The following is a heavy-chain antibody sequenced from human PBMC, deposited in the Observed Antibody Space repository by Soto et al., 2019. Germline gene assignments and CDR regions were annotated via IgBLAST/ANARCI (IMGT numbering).Heavy chain of an antibody. Sequence: QVQVVQSGAEVKKPGASVKISCKASGYTFTTHAMHWVRQAPGQSLEWMGWINGGTGQTKHSQRFQGRVNITRDTSAGTAYMDLSSLRSEDTAVYYCARGKGMEENYYYYGLDIWGQGTTVTVSS. D-gene: IGHD1-1*01. CDR3: ARGKGMEENYYYYGLDI. CDR2: INGGTGQT. CDR1: GYTFTTHA. V-gene: IGHV1-3*01. J-gene: IGHJ6*02.